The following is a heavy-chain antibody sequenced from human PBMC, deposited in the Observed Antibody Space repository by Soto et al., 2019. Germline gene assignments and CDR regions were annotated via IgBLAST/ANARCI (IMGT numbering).Heavy chain of an antibody. Sequence: EMQLVESGGGLVQPGGSLRLSCAASGFTFTNYWMQWVRQAPGKGLVWVSRIHSDGSTTSHADSVKGRFTISRDNVKKTRYLQMSNRRAEDTAVYYCARPQYLPDDVFDVWGRGTVVTTSS. CDR1: GFTFTNYW. D-gene: IGHD2-2*01. J-gene: IGHJ3*01. CDR3: ARPQYLPDDVFDV. V-gene: IGHV3-74*01. CDR2: IHSDGSTT.